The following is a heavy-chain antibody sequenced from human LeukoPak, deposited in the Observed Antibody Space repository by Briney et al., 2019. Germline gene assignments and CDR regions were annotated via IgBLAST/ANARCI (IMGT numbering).Heavy chain of an antibody. CDR2: IYSGGST. V-gene: IGHV3-53*01. J-gene: IGHJ4*02. CDR1: GFTVSSNY. D-gene: IGHD3-22*01. Sequence: GGSLRLSCAASGFTVSSNYMSWVRQAPGKGLEWVSVIYSGGSTYYADSVKGRFTTSRDNSKNTLYLQMNSLRAEDTAVYYCARERRYYYDSSGPLGYWGQGTLVTVSS. CDR3: ARERRYYYDSSGPLGY.